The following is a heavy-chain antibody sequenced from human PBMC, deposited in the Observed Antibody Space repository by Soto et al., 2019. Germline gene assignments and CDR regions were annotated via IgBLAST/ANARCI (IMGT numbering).Heavy chain of an antibody. D-gene: IGHD3-10*01. CDR2: IYYSGST. J-gene: IGHJ5*02. CDR1: GGSISSYY. V-gene: IGHV4-59*01. Sequence: SETLSLTCTVSGGSISSYYWSWIRQPPGKGLEWIGYIYYSGSTNYNPSLKSRVTISVDTSKNQFSLKLSSVTAADTAVYYCARGLPYGSGSYNWFDPWGQGALVTVSS. CDR3: ARGLPYGSGSYNWFDP.